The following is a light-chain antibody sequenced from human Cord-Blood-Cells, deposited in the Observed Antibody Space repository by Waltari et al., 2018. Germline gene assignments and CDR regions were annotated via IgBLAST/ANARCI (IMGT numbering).Light chain of an antibody. CDR1: SSDVGSYNL. CDR3: CSYAGSSNWV. CDR2: EGS. J-gene: IGLJ3*02. Sequence: QSALTHPASVSGSPGQSITISCTGTSSDVGSYNLVSWYQPHPGKAPKLMIYEGSKRPSGVSNRFSGSKSGNTASLTISGLQAEDEADYYCCSYAGSSNWVFGGGTKLTVL. V-gene: IGLV2-23*01.